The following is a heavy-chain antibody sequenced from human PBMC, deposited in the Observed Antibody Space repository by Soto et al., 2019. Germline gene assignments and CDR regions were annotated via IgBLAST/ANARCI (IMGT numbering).Heavy chain of an antibody. CDR2: INPNSGGT. CDR3: ARDLPYSSSWYPEGGDY. D-gene: IGHD6-13*01. J-gene: IGHJ4*02. V-gene: IGHV1-2*02. CDR1: GYTFTGYY. Sequence: ASVKVSCKASGYTFTGYYMHWVRQAPGQGLEWMGWINPNSGGTNHAQKFQGRVTMTRDTSISTAYMELSRLRSDDTAVYHCARDLPYSSSWYPEGGDYWGQGTLVTVSS.